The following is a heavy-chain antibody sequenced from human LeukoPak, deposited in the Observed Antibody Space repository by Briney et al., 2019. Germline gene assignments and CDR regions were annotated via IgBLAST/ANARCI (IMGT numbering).Heavy chain of an antibody. Sequence: SETLSLTCAVSGVSITSSDNSWSWIRQPPGKGLEWIGYIYYSGTTYYKPSLQSRVTMSADTSKNQFSLRLNSVTAADTAVYYCARRAGAYSHPYDYWGQGTLVTVSS. J-gene: IGHJ4*02. CDR2: IYYSGTT. CDR1: GVSITSSDNS. V-gene: IGHV4-30-4*07. D-gene: IGHD4/OR15-4a*01. CDR3: ARRAGAYSHPYDY.